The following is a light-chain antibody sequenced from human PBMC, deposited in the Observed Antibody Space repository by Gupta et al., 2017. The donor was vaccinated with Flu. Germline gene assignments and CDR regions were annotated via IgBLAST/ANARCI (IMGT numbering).Light chain of an antibody. CDR2: ENN. V-gene: IGLV1-40*01. J-gene: IGLJ2*01. CDR1: SSNIGAAYD. Sequence: QSVLTQPPSVSGATGQRVSISCFGSSSNIGAAYDVHWSRQHPGTAPKLLIFENNNRPSGGPDLFSGSRSGTSASLAITGLQSDEEADYYCQSYDNNLSGSAVFGGGTKLTVL. CDR3: QSYDNNLSGSAV.